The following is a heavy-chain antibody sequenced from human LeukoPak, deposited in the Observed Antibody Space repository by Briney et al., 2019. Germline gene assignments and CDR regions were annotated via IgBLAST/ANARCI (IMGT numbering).Heavy chain of an antibody. J-gene: IGHJ4*02. D-gene: IGHD6-19*01. CDR2: IWYDGSNK. Sequence: GGSLRLSCAASGFTFSSYGMHWVRQAPGKGLEWVAVIWYDGSNKYYADSVKGRFTISRDNAKNSLYLQMNSLRVEDTAFYYCAKDNRRHYTSGPNPDSLHWGQGALVTVSS. CDR3: AKDNRRHYTSGPNPDSLH. CDR1: GFTFSSYG. V-gene: IGHV3-33*03.